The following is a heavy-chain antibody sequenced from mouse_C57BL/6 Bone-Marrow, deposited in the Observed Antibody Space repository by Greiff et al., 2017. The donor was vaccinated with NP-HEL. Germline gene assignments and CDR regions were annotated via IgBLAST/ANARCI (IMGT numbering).Heavy chain of an antibody. CDR1: GYTFTSYW. V-gene: IGHV1-5*01. Sequence: VQLQQSGTVLARPGASVKMSCKTSGYTFTSYWMHWVKQRPGQGLERIGAIYPGNSDTSYNQKFKGKAKLTAVTSASTAYMELSSLTNEDSAVYYCTGSTVEDYFDYWGQGTTLTVSS. CDR3: TGSTVEDYFDY. CDR2: IYPGNSDT. D-gene: IGHD1-1*01. J-gene: IGHJ2*01.